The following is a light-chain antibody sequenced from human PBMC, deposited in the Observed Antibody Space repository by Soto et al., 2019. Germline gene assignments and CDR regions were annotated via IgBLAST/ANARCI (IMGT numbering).Light chain of an antibody. Sequence: QSALTQPRSVSGSPGQSVTISCTGTNSDVGGYNYVSWYQQYPGKAPKLMISGVSERPSGVPDRFSGSKSGNTASLTISGLQAEDEADYYCGSHAGDSNLVFGGGTKLTVL. CDR2: GVS. CDR3: GSHAGDSNLV. V-gene: IGLV2-11*01. J-gene: IGLJ3*02. CDR1: NSDVGGYNY.